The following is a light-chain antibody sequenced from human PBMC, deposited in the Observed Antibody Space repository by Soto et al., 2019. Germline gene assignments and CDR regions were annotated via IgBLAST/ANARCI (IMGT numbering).Light chain of an antibody. CDR3: SSYAGSNNLYV. J-gene: IGLJ1*01. Sequence: QSVLTQPPSASGSPGQSVTISCTRTSSDIGVYNYVSWYQQHPGKAPKLMIYEVSERPSGVPDRFSGSKSGNTASLTVSGLQTEDEADYYCSSYAGSNNLYVFGTGTKLTVL. V-gene: IGLV2-8*01. CDR2: EVS. CDR1: SSDIGVYNY.